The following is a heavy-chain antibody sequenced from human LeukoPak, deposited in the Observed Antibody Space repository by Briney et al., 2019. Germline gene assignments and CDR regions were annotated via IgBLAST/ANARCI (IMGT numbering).Heavy chain of an antibody. J-gene: IGHJ4*02. CDR3: ARGGYNEPFDY. CDR1: GFTFDDYA. V-gene: IGHV3-9*01. D-gene: IGHD5-24*01. Sequence: GGSLRLSCAASGFTFDDYAMHWVRQAPGKGLEWVSGISWNSGSIGYADSVKGRFTISRDNAKNSLYLQMNSLRAEDTALYYCARGGYNEPFDYWGQGTLVTVSS. CDR2: ISWNSGSI.